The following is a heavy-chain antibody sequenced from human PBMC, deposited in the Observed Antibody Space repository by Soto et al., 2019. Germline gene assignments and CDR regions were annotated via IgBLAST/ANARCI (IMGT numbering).Heavy chain of an antibody. V-gene: IGHV1-18*01. CDR2: ISAYNVNT. CDR3: ARVDIVAKKHYYYCYGMDV. D-gene: IGHD5-12*01. CDR1: GYTFTSYG. Sequence: QVQLVQSGAEVKKPGASVKVSCKASGYTFTSYGISWVRQAPGQGLEWMGWISAYNVNTNDAQKLQGIVTMTTDTSTSTAYMELRSLRSDDTAVYYCARVDIVAKKHYYYCYGMDVWGQGTTVTVSS. J-gene: IGHJ6*02.